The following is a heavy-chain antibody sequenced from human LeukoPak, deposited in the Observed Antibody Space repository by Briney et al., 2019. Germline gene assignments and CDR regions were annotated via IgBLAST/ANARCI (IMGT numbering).Heavy chain of an antibody. D-gene: IGHD2-15*01. V-gene: IGHV1-2*02. CDR2: VNPNSGDT. CDR1: GYTFTGYY. Sequence: ASVKVSCKASGYTFTGYYLHWVRQAPGQGLEWMGCVNPNSGDTNYAQKFQGSVTMTRDTSISTVYMELSRLRSDDTAVYYCARSSVGVVVAATTYTFDYWGQGTLVTVSS. J-gene: IGHJ4*02. CDR3: ARSSVGVVVAATTYTFDY.